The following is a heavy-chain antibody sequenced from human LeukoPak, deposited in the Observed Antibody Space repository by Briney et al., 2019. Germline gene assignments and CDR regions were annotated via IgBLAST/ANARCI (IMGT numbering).Heavy chain of an antibody. V-gene: IGHV4-34*01. D-gene: IGHD2-2*01. CDR2: INHSGST. CDR3: ARGWGRYCSSSSCSYYYYYGMDV. CDR1: GGSFSGYY. J-gene: IGHJ6*02. Sequence: SETLSLTCAVYGGSFSGYYWSWIRQPPGKGLEWIGEINHSGSTNYNPSLKSRVTISVDTSKNQFSLKLSSVTAADTAVYYCARGWGRYCSSSSCSYYYYYGMDVWGQGTTVTVSS.